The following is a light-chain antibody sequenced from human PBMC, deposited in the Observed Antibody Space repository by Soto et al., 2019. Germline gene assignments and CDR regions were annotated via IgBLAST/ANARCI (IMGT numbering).Light chain of an antibody. Sequence: ALTPPASVSGSPGQSITISCTGTSSDIGAYNFVSWYQQHPGKAPKLMLYDVNIRPSGVSNRFSGSKSGNTASLTISGLQAEDEADYYCTSWTTSTTMIFGGGTQLTVL. V-gene: IGLV2-14*03. J-gene: IGLJ2*01. CDR1: SSDIGAYNF. CDR2: DVN. CDR3: TSWTTSTTMI.